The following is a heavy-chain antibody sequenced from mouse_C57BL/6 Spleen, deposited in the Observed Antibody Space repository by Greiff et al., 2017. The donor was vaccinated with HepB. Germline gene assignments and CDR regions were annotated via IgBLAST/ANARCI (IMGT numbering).Heavy chain of an antibody. CDR2: ISYDGSN. CDR3: AREGIYYGNHWYCDV. CDR1: GYSITSGYY. D-gene: IGHD2-1*01. V-gene: IGHV3-6*01. J-gene: IGHJ1*03. Sequence: DVKLQESGPGLVKPSQSLSLTCSVTGYSITSGYYWNWIRQFPGNKLEWMGYISYDGSNNYNPSLKNRISITRDTSKNQFFLKLNSVTTEDTATYYCAREGIYYGNHWYCDVWGTRTTVTVSS.